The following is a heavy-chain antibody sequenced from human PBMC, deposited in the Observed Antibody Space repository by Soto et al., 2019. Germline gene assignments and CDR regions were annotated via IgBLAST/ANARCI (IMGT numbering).Heavy chain of an antibody. D-gene: IGHD2-2*01. Sequence: SETLSLTCSVSGGSIRSSSYYWGWIRQPPGKGLEWLATVYYSGSTYYNPSLRSRLTLAVDTSKNHFSLKVNSVTAADTAVYYCARCTGSCSGTGCYFSFDPWGQGTLVTVSS. J-gene: IGHJ5*02. CDR2: VYYSGST. CDR1: GGSIRSSSYY. V-gene: IGHV4-39*02. CDR3: ARCTGSCSGTGCYFSFDP.